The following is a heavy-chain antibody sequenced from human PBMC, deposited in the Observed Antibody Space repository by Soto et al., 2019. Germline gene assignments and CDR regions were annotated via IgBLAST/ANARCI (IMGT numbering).Heavy chain of an antibody. CDR1: GDTFTGYY. CDR3: ARDNRELQFYYYYGMEV. Sequence: ASVKVSCKASGDTFTGYYMHWVRQAPGQGLEWMGWINPNSGGTNYAQKFQGWVTMTRDTSISTAYMELSRLRSDDTAVYYCARDNRELQFYYYYGMEVWGQGTTVTVSS. CDR2: INPNSGGT. D-gene: IGHD2-21*01. V-gene: IGHV1-2*04. J-gene: IGHJ6*02.